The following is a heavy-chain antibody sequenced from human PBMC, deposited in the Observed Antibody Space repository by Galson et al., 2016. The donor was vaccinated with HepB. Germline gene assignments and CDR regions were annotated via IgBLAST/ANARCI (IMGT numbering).Heavy chain of an antibody. V-gene: IGHV3-53*05. Sequence: SLRLSCAASGFTVSNNYMRWVRQAPGKGLEWVSVIYSGGSKYYADSVKGRFTISRDNSKNTLYLQMNSLRAEDTAVYYCARDLRGQMNYDWSGCFDYWGQGTLVTVSS. CDR3: ARDLRGQMNYDWSGCFDY. D-gene: IGHD3-3*01. CDR2: IYSGGSK. CDR1: GFTVSNNY. J-gene: IGHJ4*02.